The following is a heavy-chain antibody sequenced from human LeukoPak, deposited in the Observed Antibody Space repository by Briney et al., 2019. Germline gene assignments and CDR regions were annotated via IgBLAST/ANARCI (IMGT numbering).Heavy chain of an antibody. D-gene: IGHD6-13*01. J-gene: IGHJ4*02. CDR1: GFTFSSYW. V-gene: IGHV3-7*01. CDR3: ARDTPTHSIVAAGTTDY. CDR2: IKQDGSEK. Sequence: PGGSLRLSSAASGFTFSSYWMSWVRQAPGKGLEWVANIKQDGSEKYYVDSVKGRFTISRDNAKNSLYLQMNSLRAEDTAVYYCARDTPTHSIVAAGTTDYWGQGTLVTVSS.